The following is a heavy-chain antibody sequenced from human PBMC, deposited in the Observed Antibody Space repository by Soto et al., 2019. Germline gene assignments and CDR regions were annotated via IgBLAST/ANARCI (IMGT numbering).Heavy chain of an antibody. D-gene: IGHD6-6*01. V-gene: IGHV4-39*01. J-gene: IGHJ5*02. Sequence: SETLSLTCTVSGGSISSSSYYWGWIRQPPGKGLEWIGSIYYSGSTYYNPSLKSRVTISVDTSKNQFSLKLSSVTAADTAVYYCARHGFGYSSSFSPFDPWGPGTLVTVYS. CDR3: ARHGFGYSSSFSPFDP. CDR1: GGSISSSSYY. CDR2: IYYSGST.